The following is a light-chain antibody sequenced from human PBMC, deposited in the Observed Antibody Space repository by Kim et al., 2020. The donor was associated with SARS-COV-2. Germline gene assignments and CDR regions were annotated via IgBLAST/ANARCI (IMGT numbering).Light chain of an antibody. J-gene: IGLJ2*01. CDR3: NSLDTSHNHLVV. CDR2: CKD. CDR1: SLRIYY. Sequence: SSELTQDPAVSVAFGQTIRITCQGDSLRIYYASLYQQNPGQAPLLVIYCKDHPPSGIPDRFSCSSSGNTYSLPINVTQSEDEADYYCNSLDTSHNHLVVF. V-gene: IGLV3-19*01.